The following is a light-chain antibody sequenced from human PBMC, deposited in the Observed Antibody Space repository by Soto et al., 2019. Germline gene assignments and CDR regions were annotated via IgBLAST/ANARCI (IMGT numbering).Light chain of an antibody. J-gene: IGLJ1*01. CDR2: HVT. V-gene: IGLV2-14*03. CDR1: SSDIGHYDY. CDR3: CSLTTSHTYV. Sequence: QSALTQPASVSGSPGQSITISCTGTSSDIGHYDYVSLYQQHPGKAPQLMIYHVTYRPSGVSNRYSGSKSGNSASLTIAGLQAGDEADYYCCSLTTSHTYVFGSGTKVTVL.